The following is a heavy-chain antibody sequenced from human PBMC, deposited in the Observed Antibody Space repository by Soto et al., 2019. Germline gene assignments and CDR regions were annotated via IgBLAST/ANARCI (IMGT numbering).Heavy chain of an antibody. V-gene: IGHV1-69*02. CDR3: ASPHPQRGTGFLLDY. CDR2: IIPILGIA. CDR1: GGTFSSYT. J-gene: IGHJ4*02. D-gene: IGHD7-27*01. Sequence: QVQLVQSGAEVKKPGSSVKVSCKASGGTFSSYTISWVRQAPGQGLEWMGRIIPILGIANYAQKFQGRVTITADKSTSTAYLELSSLRSEDTAVYYCASPHPQRGTGFLLDYWGQGTLVTVSS.